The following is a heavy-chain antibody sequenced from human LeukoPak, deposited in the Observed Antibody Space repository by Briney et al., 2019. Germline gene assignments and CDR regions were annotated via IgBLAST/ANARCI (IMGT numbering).Heavy chain of an antibody. V-gene: IGHV4-34*01. CDR3: ARAQPTASRLANLRY. J-gene: IGHJ4*02. CDR1: GGSFGGYY. CDR2: INHSGST. D-gene: IGHD2-2*01. Sequence: KPSETLSLTCAVYGGSFGGYYWSWIRQPPGKGLEWIGEINHSGSTNYNPSLKSRVTISVDTSKNQFSLKLSSVTAADTAVYYCARAQPTASRLANLRYWGQGTLVTVSS.